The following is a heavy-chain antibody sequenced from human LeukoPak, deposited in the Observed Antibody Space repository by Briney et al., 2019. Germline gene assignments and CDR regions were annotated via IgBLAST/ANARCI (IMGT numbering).Heavy chain of an antibody. D-gene: IGHD6-13*01. V-gene: IGHV3-30*03. CDR2: ISYDGSNK. CDR1: GFTFSSYG. J-gene: IGHJ4*02. CDR3: ARGAAAGFDY. Sequence: GGSLRLSCAASGFTFSSYGMHWVRQAPGKGLEWVAVISYDGSNKYYADSVKGRFTISRDNSKNSLYLQMNSLRAEDTAVYYCARGAAAGFDYWGQGTLVTVSS.